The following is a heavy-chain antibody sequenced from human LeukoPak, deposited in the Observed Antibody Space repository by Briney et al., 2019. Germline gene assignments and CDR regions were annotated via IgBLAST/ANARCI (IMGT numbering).Heavy chain of an antibody. CDR3: AREGGSYKHFDY. CDR2: INPNDNSI. V-gene: IGHV1-46*04. Sequence: ASVKVASKAYEDTFTRHYMHWVRQAPGQGLEWIGLINPNDNSIDYTQKLRGRVTVTRDRSTSTVYMELNSLRSDDTAVYYCAREGGSYKHFDYWGQGSLITVSS. J-gene: IGHJ4*02. D-gene: IGHD3-10*01. CDR1: EDTFTRHY.